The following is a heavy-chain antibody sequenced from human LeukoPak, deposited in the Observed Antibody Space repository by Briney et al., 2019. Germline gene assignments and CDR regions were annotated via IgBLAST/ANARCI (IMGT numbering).Heavy chain of an antibody. V-gene: IGHV3-30-3*01. CDR1: GFTFSSYA. CDR3: VDVAARGY. D-gene: IGHD6-6*01. Sequence: EGSLRLSCAASGFTFSSYAMHWVRQAPGKGLEWVAVISYDGSNKYYADSVKGRFTISRDNSKNTLYLQMNSLRAEDTAVYYCVDVAARGYWGQGTLVTVSS. J-gene: IGHJ4*02. CDR2: ISYDGSNK.